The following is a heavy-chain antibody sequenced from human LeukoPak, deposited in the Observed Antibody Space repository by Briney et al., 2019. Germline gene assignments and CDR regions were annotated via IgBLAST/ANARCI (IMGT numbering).Heavy chain of an antibody. V-gene: IGHV5-51*01. D-gene: IGHD6-13*01. Sequence: LGESLKISCKGSGYSFTSYWIGWVRQMPGKGLEWMGIIYPGDSDTRYSPSFQGQVTISADKSISTAYLQWSSLRASDTAMYYCARHPIAAAGNPWHYFDYWGQGILVTVSS. CDR2: IYPGDSDT. J-gene: IGHJ4*02. CDR3: ARHPIAAAGNPWHYFDY. CDR1: GYSFTSYW.